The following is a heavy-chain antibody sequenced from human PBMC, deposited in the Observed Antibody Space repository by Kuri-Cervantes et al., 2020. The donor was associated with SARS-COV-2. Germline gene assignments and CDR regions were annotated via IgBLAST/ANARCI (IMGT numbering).Heavy chain of an antibody. J-gene: IGHJ4*02. CDR2: LDTSGSP. CDR3: GKVSWLQLWHRYSDS. V-gene: IGHV4-61*09. D-gene: IGHD5-24*01. CDR1: GVSVTGGTYY. Sequence: SEILSLTSAVSGVSVTGGTYYRSWIRQPAGKGLEWIDHLDTSGSPTYNHSLKSRVTISLDMYNNQVSLRLTPATAADTAVYYCGKVSWLQLWHRYSDSWGQGTLVTVSS.